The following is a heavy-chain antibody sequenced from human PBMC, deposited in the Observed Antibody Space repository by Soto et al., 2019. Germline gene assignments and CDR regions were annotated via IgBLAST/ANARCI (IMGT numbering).Heavy chain of an antibody. J-gene: IGHJ6*02. CDR2: ISYDGRNI. CDR1: GFTLISCG. CDR3: AKDPRSGWYPRYGMDV. V-gene: IGHV3-30*18. D-gene: IGHD6-19*01. Sequence: GGSXRLSCAASGFTLISCGMHWVRQAPGKGLEWMALISYDGRNIDYADSVKGRFTISRDESKNTLHLQMNSLSNEEKAVYYCAKDPRSGWYPRYGMDVWGQGTTVTVSS.